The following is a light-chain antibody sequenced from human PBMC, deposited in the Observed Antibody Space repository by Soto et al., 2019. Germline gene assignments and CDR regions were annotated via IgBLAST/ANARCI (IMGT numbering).Light chain of an antibody. CDR3: TSFTTSNTFV. V-gene: IGLV2-14*03. J-gene: IGLJ1*01. CDR2: DVS. CDR1: SNDVGHFNY. Sequence: QSALAQPASVSGSPGQSITISCTGTSNDVGHFNYVSWFQQHPGKAPKLLIFDVSNWPSGVSDRFSGSKSGTTASLTISGLQPEDEADYYCTSFTTSNTFVFGSGTKVTVL.